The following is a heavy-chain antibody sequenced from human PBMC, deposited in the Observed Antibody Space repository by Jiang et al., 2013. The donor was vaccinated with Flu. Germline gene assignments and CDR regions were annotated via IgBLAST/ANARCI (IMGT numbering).Heavy chain of an antibody. Sequence: FSGYYWSWIRQPPGRGWSGLGKSIIVEAPTTNPSLKSRVTISVDTSKNQXSLKLSSVTAADTAVYYCARAPPSSGWYAYWGQGTLVTVSS. V-gene: IGHV4-34*01. CDR1: FSGYY. D-gene: IGHD6-19*01. CDR2: SIIVEAP. CDR3: ARAPPSSGWYAY. J-gene: IGHJ4*02.